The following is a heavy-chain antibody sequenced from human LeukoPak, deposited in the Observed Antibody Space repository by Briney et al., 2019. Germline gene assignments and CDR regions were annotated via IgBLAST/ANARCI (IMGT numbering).Heavy chain of an antibody. V-gene: IGHV1-8*01. CDR2: MSPNSGNT. CDR3: TRGPPNWGYDY. Sequence: ASMKVSCKASGYTFTSYDINWVRQATGQGLEWMGWMSPNSGNTGYAQKFQGRVTMTRSTSMSTAYMELSSLKSEDRAVYYCTRGPPNWGYDYWGQGTLVTVSS. CDR1: GYTFTSYD. D-gene: IGHD7-27*01. J-gene: IGHJ4*02.